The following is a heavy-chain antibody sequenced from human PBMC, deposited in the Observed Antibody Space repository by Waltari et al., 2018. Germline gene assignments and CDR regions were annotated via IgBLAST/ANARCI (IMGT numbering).Heavy chain of an antibody. CDR3: TTDVPLSRGSYRYTEDVYAIDY. V-gene: IGHV3-15*01. CDR2: IKSRTDGGTT. J-gene: IGHJ4*02. D-gene: IGHD3-16*02. Sequence: EVQLVESGGGLVKPGGSLRLSCAASGFTFSNAWMSWVRQAPGKGLEWVGRIKSRTDGGTTDYAAPVKGRCTISRDESKNTLYLQMNSLKTEDTAVYYCTTDVPLSRGSYRYTEDVYAIDYWGQGTLVTVSS. CDR1: GFTFSNAW.